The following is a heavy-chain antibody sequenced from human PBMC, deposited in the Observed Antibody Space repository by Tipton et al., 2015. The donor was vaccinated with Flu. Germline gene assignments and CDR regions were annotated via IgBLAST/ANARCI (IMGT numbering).Heavy chain of an antibody. CDR2: ISGYSGNT. CDR3: ARPGGPAAINPFSYFDF. Sequence: QSGAEVKKPGASVKVSCKASGYTFTRYYIHWVRQAPGQGLEWMGWISGYSGNTNYAQRLQGRVTMTTDTSTNTAYMELRSLRSDDTAVYYCARPGGPAAINPFSYFDFWGQGALVAVSS. D-gene: IGHD2-2*01. CDR1: GYTFTRYY. J-gene: IGHJ4*02. V-gene: IGHV1-18*04.